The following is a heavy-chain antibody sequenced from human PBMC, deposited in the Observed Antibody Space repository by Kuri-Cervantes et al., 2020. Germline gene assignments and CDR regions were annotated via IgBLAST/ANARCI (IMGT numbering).Heavy chain of an antibody. V-gene: IGHV4-4*07. CDR2: IYTIGST. Sequence: SETLSLTCTVSGGSISSYYWSWIRQPAGKGLEWIGRIYTIGSTNYNPSLKSRVTMSVDTSKTQFSLKLSSVTAADTAVYYCAREAGSGSYSDYWGQGTLVTVSS. CDR3: AREAGSGSYSDY. D-gene: IGHD3-10*01. J-gene: IGHJ4*02. CDR1: GGSISSYY.